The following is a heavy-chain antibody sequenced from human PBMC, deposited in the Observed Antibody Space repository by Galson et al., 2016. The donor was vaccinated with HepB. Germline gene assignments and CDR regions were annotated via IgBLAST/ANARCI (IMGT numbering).Heavy chain of an antibody. J-gene: IGHJ3*02. CDR1: GYTFTSYD. CDR3: ALEYNTSYVNAFDI. CDR2: MNPNSGYT. V-gene: IGHV1-8*01. D-gene: IGHD6-6*01. Sequence: SVKVSCKASGYTFTSYDINWVRQATGQGLEWMGWMNPNSGYTGFSQRFQGRVTMTRDTSTSTVYMELSSLRSEDTAVYYCALEYNTSYVNAFDIWGQGTLVTVSS.